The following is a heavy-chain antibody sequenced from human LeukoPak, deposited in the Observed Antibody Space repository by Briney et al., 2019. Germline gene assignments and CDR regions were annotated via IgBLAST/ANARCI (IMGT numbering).Heavy chain of an antibody. CDR1: GFIFSSYG. CDR2: IWYDGSNK. Sequence: PGRSLRLSCAASGFIFSSYGMHWVRQAPGKGLEWVAVIWYDGSNKYYADSVKGRFTISRDNSKNTLYLQMNSLRAEDTAVYYCARAGGVRYCSSTNCPDYFDYWGQGTLVTVSS. D-gene: IGHD2-2*01. CDR3: ARAGGVRYCSSTNCPDYFDY. V-gene: IGHV3-33*01. J-gene: IGHJ4*02.